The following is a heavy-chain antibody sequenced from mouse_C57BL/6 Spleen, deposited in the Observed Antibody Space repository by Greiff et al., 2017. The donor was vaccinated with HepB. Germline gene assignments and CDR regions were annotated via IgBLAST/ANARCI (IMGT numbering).Heavy chain of an antibody. CDR1: GFTFSDAW. CDR2: IRNKANNHAT. D-gene: IGHD1-1*01. J-gene: IGHJ2*01. CDR3: TVYGSSHYFDY. Sequence: EVQLVESGGGLVQPGGSMKLSCAASGFTFSDAWMDWVRQSPEKGLEWVAEIRNKANNHATYYAESVEGRFTISRDDSKSSVDLQMNSLRAEDTGIYYCTVYGSSHYFDYWGQGTTLTVSS. V-gene: IGHV6-6*01.